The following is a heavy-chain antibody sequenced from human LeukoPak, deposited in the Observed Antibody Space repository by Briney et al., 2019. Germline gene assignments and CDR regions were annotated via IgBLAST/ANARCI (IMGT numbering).Heavy chain of an antibody. CDR3: ARQGYYYDSSGYTPHYYYYYGMDV. Sequence: PSETLSLTCTVSGGSISSYYWSWIRQPPGEGLEWIGYIYYSGSTNYNPSLKSRVTISVDTSKNQFSLKLSSVTAADTAVYYCARQGYYYDSSGYTPHYYYYYGMDVWSQGTTVTVSS. CDR1: GGSISSYY. V-gene: IGHV4-59*08. D-gene: IGHD3-22*01. CDR2: IYYSGST. J-gene: IGHJ6*02.